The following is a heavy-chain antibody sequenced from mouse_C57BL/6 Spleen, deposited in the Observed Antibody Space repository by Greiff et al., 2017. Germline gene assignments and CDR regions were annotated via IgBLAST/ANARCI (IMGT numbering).Heavy chain of an antibody. CDR3: ARDDDGSSLFDY. Sequence: DVKLVESGPGLVKPSQSLSLTCSVTGYSITSGYYWNWIRQFPGNKLEWMGYISYDGSNNYNPSLKNRISITRDTSKNQFFLKLNSVTTEDTATYYCARDDDGSSLFDYWGQGTTLTVSS. CDR1: GYSITSGYY. V-gene: IGHV3-6*01. J-gene: IGHJ2*01. D-gene: IGHD1-1*01. CDR2: ISYDGSN.